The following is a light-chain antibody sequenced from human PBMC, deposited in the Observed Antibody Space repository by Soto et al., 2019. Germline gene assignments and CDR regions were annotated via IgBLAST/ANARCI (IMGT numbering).Light chain of an antibody. J-gene: IGKJ1*01. V-gene: IGKV3-20*01. CDR2: NVS. CDR1: QTVTNNH. Sequence: EIVLTQSPDTLSLSPGGRATLSCRASQTVTNNHLAWYQQKPGQAPRLLIYNVSLRATGIPARFSGSGSGTDFSLTISRREPEDFAVYYCQQYGTSPTWTFGLGTRVEVK. CDR3: QQYGTSPTWT.